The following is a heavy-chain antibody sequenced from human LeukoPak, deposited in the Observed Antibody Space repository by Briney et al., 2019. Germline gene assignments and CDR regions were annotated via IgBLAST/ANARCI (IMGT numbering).Heavy chain of an antibody. Sequence: SETLSLTCAVYGGSFSGYYWSWIRQPPGKGLEWIGEINHSGSTNYNPSLKSRVTISVDTSKNQFSLKLSSVTAADTAVYYCARHLNYYYDSSGYYYPYYFDYWGQGTLVTVSS. J-gene: IGHJ4*02. D-gene: IGHD3-22*01. V-gene: IGHV4-34*01. CDR3: ARHLNYYYDSSGYYYPYYFDY. CDR2: INHSGST. CDR1: GGSFSGYY.